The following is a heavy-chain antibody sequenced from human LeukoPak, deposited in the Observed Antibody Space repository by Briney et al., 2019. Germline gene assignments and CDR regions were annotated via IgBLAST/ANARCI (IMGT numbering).Heavy chain of an antibody. CDR1: GFTFSSYW. CDR2: IKQDGSEK. D-gene: IGHD3-9*01. CDR3: ARGYYDILTGYYKAHYFDY. V-gene: IGHV3-7*03. Sequence: GGSLRLSCAASGFTFSSYWMSWVRQAPGKGLEWVANIKQDGSEKYYVDSVKGRFTISRDNAKNSLYLQMNNLRAEDTAVYYCARGYYDILTGYYKAHYFDYWGQGTLVTVSS. J-gene: IGHJ4*02.